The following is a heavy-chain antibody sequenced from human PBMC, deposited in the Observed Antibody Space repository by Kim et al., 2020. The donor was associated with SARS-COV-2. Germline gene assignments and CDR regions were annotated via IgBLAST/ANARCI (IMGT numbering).Heavy chain of an antibody. Sequence: DSVKGRFTISRDNAKNTLYLQMSSLRAEDTAVYYCVKPSSSGWYKVAFDIWGQGTMVTVSS. D-gene: IGHD6-19*01. CDR3: VKPSSSGWYKVAFDI. J-gene: IGHJ3*02. V-gene: IGHV3-64D*06.